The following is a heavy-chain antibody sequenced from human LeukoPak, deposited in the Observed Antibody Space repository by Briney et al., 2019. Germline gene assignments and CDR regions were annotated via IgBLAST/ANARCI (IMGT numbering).Heavy chain of an antibody. CDR1: GGSISSGGYY. V-gene: IGHV4-31*03. J-gene: IGHJ6*03. Sequence: SQTLSLTCTVSGGSISSGGYYWSWIRQHPGKGLEWIGYIYYSGSTYYNPSLKSRVTISVDTSKNQFSLKLSSVTAADTAEYYCAREHSSSSGGWVYYMDVWGKGTTVTVSS. D-gene: IGHD6-6*01. CDR2: IYYSGST. CDR3: AREHSSSSGGWVYYMDV.